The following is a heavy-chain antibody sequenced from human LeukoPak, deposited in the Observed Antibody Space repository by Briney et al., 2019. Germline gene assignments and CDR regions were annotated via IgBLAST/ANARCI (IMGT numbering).Heavy chain of an antibody. Sequence: SETLSLTCAVNGGSFSGYYWSWIRQSPGKGLGWIGEVNLSGFTNYNPSLKSRVTISLDTSKNHFSLKLRSVTAADTALYFCARALVVVTAPFDSWGQGTLVTVSS. CDR2: VNLSGFT. V-gene: IGHV4-34*01. D-gene: IGHD2-21*02. CDR1: GGSFSGYY. CDR3: ARALVVVTAPFDS. J-gene: IGHJ4*02.